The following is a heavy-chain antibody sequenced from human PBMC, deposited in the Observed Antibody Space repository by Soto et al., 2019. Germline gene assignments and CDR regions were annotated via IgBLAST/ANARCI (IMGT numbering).Heavy chain of an antibody. CDR3: ARDSFRHSNYWFPGLDY. CDR1: GFTFSDNY. D-gene: IGHD2-8*02. V-gene: IGHV3-11*06. CDR2: INIGSTYT. Sequence: PGGSLRLSCVASGFTFSDNYMSWIRQAPGKGLEWISFINIGSTYTNYADSVKGRFTVSRDDAKNSLYLQMNSLRAEDTAVYYCARDSFRHSNYWFPGLDYWGQGTLVTVSS. J-gene: IGHJ4*02.